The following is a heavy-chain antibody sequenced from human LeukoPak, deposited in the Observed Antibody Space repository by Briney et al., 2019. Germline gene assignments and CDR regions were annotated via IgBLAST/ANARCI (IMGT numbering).Heavy chain of an antibody. Sequence: GGSLRLSCGASGFTFSYYTMNWVRQAPGKGLEWVSSVSGTSKYIYYADAMKGRFTISRDNAKNSLYLQMNNVRADDTAVYYCAREGLTSVIGLDSWGQGTLVTVSS. CDR2: VSGTSKYI. D-gene: IGHD3/OR15-3a*01. CDR3: AREGLTSVIGLDS. CDR1: GFTFSYYT. J-gene: IGHJ5*01. V-gene: IGHV3-21*06.